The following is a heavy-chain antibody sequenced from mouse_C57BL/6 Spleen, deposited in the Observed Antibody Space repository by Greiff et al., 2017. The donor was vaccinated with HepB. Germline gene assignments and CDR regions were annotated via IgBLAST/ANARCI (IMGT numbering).Heavy chain of an antibody. Sequence: EVKLMESGGGLVQPKGSLKLSCAASGFSFNTYAMNWVRQAPGKGLEWVARIRSKSNNYATYYADSVKDRFTISRDDSESMLYLQMNNLKTEDTAMYYCVRLFAEAMDYWGQGTSVTVSS. CDR2: IRSKSNNYAT. CDR1: GFSFNTYA. V-gene: IGHV10-1*01. CDR3: VRLFAEAMDY. J-gene: IGHJ4*01.